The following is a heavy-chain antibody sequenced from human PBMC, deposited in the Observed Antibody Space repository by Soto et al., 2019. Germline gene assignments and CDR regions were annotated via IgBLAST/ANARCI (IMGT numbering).Heavy chain of an antibody. CDR2: MNPNSGNT. CDR1: GYTFTSYD. CDR3: ARGVRVRGVDRRYYYYYMDV. V-gene: IGHV1-8*01. D-gene: IGHD3-10*01. Sequence: ASVKVSCKASGYTFTSYDINWVRQATGQGLERMGWMNPNSGNTGYAQKFQGRVTMTRNTSISTAYMELSSLRSEDTAVYYCARGVRVRGVDRRYYYYYMDVWGKGTTVTVSS. J-gene: IGHJ6*03.